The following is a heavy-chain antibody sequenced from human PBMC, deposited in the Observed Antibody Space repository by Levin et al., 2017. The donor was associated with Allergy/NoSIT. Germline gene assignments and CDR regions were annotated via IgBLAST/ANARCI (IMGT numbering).Heavy chain of an antibody. J-gene: IGHJ4*02. CDR2: ISPASSTI. V-gene: IGHV3-48*01. CDR3: ARAFGNGWYYFNY. Sequence: LSLTCATSGFTFRYYSMNWVRQAPGEGLEWISYISPASSTIYYADSVKDRFTISRDDAENSLYLQMNSLRAEDTAVYYCARAFGNGWYYFNYWGQGALVTVSS. D-gene: IGHD6-19*01. CDR1: GFTFRYYS.